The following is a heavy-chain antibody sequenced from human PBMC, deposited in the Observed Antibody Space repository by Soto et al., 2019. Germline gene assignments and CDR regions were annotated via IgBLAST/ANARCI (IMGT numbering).Heavy chain of an antibody. CDR2: IIPIFGTA. D-gene: IGHD1-26*01. CDR1: GVTFSTDS. V-gene: IGHV1-69*06. Sequence: SVKLSCKTSGVTFSTDSIVWVRQAPEEGLEWMGGIIPIFGTANYAQKFQDRVTITADKSTNTAFMELSSLKSEDTAMYYCASSSGNNYGVGTNYYFDFWGQGTLVTVSS. J-gene: IGHJ4*02. CDR3: ASSSGNNYGVGTNYYFDF.